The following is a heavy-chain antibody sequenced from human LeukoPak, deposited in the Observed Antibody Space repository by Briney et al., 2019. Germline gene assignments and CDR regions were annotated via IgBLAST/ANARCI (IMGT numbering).Heavy chain of an antibody. Sequence: PGGPLRLSCAASGFTFSDYYMSWIRQAPGKGLEWVANIKEDGSEKSYVDSVKGRFTISRDNAKNSLYLQMNSLRAEETAVYYCARVLVGALDYWGQGTLVTVSS. CDR2: IKEDGSEK. J-gene: IGHJ4*02. V-gene: IGHV3-7*03. CDR1: GFTFSDYY. CDR3: ARVLVGALDY. D-gene: IGHD1-26*01.